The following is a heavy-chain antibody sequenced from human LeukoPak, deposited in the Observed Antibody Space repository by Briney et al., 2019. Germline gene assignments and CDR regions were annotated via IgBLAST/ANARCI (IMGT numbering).Heavy chain of an antibody. D-gene: IGHD6-19*01. CDR1: GGTFSSYA. V-gene: IGHV1-69*04. CDR3: ARDLGYSNGWYSDY. Sequence: SVKVSCKASGGTFSSYAISWVRQAPGQGLEWMGRIIPILGIANYAQKFQGRVTITADKSTSTAYMELSSLRSEDTAVYYCARDLGYSNGWYSDYWGQGTLVTVS. J-gene: IGHJ4*02. CDR2: IIPILGIA.